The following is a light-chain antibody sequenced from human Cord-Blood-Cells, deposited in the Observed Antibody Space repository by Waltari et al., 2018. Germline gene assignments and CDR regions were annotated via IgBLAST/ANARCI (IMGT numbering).Light chain of an antibody. V-gene: IGKV1-39*01. J-gene: IGKJ1*01. Sequence: DIQMTQSRSPLSASVGDRVTITCRASQSTSSYLNWYQQKPGKAPKLLIYAASSLQSGVPSRFSGSGSGTDFTLTISILQPEDFATYYCQQSYSTPWTFGQVTKVEIK. CDR1: QSTSSY. CDR2: AAS. CDR3: QQSYSTPWT.